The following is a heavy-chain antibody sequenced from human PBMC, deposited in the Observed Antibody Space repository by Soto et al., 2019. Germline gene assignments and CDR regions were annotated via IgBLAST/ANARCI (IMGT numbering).Heavy chain of an antibody. D-gene: IGHD5-18*01. CDR2: IKGKTGGGAT. J-gene: IGHJ4*02. CDR3: TTVNRQLFFPFDY. V-gene: IGHV3-15*07. Sequence: GGSLRLSCAASGFNFSNAWMNWVRQAPGKGLEWVSRIKGKTGGGATDYAAPVKGRFTISRDDSKTTVFLEMNSLKSEDTAVYYCTTVNRQLFFPFDYWGQGTLVTVSS. CDR1: GFNFSNAW.